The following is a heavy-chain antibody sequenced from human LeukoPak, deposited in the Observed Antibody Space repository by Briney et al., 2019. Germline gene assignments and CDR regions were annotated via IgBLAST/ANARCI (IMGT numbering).Heavy chain of an antibody. Sequence: GGSLRLSCAASGFTFSTYSMNWVRQAPGKGLEWVSYISSRSRDIYYADSVKGRLTISRDNGKNSLYLQMNSLRDEGTVVYYCARLETHWNYWYFDLWGRGTLVTVSS. CDR3: ARLETHWNYWYFDL. CDR2: ISSRSRDI. J-gene: IGHJ2*01. CDR1: GFTFSTYS. V-gene: IGHV3-48*02. D-gene: IGHD1-1*01.